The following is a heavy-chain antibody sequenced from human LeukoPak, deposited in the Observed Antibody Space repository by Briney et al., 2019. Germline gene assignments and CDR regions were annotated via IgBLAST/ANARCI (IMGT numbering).Heavy chain of an antibody. J-gene: IGHJ3*02. CDR2: ISSSSSYI. Sequence: GGSLRLSCAASGFTFSSYSMNWVRQAPGKGLEWVSSISSSSSYIYYADSVKGRFTISRDNAKNSLYLQMNSLRAEDTAVYYCARDQGSKDILTGYYTSDAFDIWGQGTMVTVSS. CDR1: GFTFSSYS. V-gene: IGHV3-21*01. D-gene: IGHD3-9*01. CDR3: ARDQGSKDILTGYYTSDAFDI.